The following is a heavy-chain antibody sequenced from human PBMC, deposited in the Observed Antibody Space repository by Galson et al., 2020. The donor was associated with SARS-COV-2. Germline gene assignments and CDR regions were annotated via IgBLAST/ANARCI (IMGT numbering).Heavy chain of an antibody. Sequence: TGGSLSLSCAASGFTFSNYEMNWVRQAPGKGLEWVSYISSSGRTIHYADSVKGRFTISRDNAKSSQSLQMNSLRAVDTAVYYCARLDAYDPGYWGQGTLVTVSS. CDR2: ISSSGRTI. D-gene: IGHD2-21*01. CDR3: ARLDAYDPGY. V-gene: IGHV3-48*03. J-gene: IGHJ4*02. CDR1: GFTFSNYE.